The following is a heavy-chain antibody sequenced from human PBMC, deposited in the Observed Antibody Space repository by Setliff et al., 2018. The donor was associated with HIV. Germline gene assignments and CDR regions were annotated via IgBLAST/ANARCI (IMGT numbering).Heavy chain of an antibody. V-gene: IGHV3-23*01. J-gene: IGHJ4*02. CDR2: ISGSGDIT. CDR1: GFRFRTYA. D-gene: IGHD6-13*01. CDR3: ARGGSNSWSPFDY. Sequence: PGGSLRLSCVASGFRFRTYAMSWVRQSQGKGLEWVSVISGSGDITYYRESVKGRFTVSRDNSKNTLYLQMNSLRAEDTAVYYCARGGSNSWSPFDYWGQGTLVTVSS.